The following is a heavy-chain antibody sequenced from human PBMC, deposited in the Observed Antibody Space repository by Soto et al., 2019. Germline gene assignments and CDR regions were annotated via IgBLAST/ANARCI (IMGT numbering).Heavy chain of an antibody. Sequence: GGSLRLSCAVSGFDASVNFMTWVRQAPGKGLEWVSSINNAFNTFYADSVTGRFTISRDNSKNTLYLQMNSLRVEDTAIYYCVRENYYYGMDVWGQGTAVTVSS. CDR1: GFDASVNF. J-gene: IGHJ6*02. V-gene: IGHV3-66*01. CDR2: INNAFNT. CDR3: VRENYYYGMDV.